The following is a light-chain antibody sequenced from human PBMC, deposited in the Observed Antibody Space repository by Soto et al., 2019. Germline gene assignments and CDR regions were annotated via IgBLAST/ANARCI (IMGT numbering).Light chain of an antibody. J-gene: IGKJ1*01. V-gene: IGKV4-1*01. CDR2: WAS. CDR1: QSVLYSSNNKNY. Sequence: DIVMTQSPDSLAVSLGERATINCKSSQSVLYSSNNKNYLAWYQQKPGQPPKLLISWASTREFGVPDRFSGSGSWTEFTLTISSLQAEDVAVYYCQQYYGSPPRTFGQGTKVEIK. CDR3: QQYYGSPPRT.